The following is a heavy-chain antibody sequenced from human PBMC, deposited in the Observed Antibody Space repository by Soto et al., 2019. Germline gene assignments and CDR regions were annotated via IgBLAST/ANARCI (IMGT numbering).Heavy chain of an antibody. D-gene: IGHD2-2*01. CDR3: ARDCFGTSTSCPAGGWFDP. Sequence: QVQLVQSGAEVKKPGSSVKVSCKASGGTFSSYAISWVRQAPGQGLEWMGGIIPIFGTANYAQKFQGRVTITADESTSTAYMELSSLRSEDTAVYYCARDCFGTSTSCPAGGWFDPWGQGTQVTVSS. V-gene: IGHV1-69*12. CDR2: IIPIFGTA. J-gene: IGHJ5*02. CDR1: GGTFSSYA.